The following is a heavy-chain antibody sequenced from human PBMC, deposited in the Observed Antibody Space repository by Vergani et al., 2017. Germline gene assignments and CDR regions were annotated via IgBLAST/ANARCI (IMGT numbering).Heavy chain of an antibody. CDR1: GFTFSSYG. CDR2: KSYDGSNK. CDR3: AKGAAAGLPYYYYMDV. V-gene: IGHV3-30*18. Sequence: QVQLVESGGGVVQPGRSLRLSCAASGFTFSSYGMHWVRQAPGKGLEWVAVKSYDGSNKYYADSVKGRFTISRDNSKNTLYLQMNSLRAEDTAVYYCAKGAAAGLPYYYYMDVWGKGTTVTVSS. J-gene: IGHJ6*03. D-gene: IGHD6-13*01.